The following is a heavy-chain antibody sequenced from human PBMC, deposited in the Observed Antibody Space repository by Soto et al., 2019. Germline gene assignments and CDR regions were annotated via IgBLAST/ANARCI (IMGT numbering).Heavy chain of an antibody. CDR1: SGSISSSNW. CDR3: ARFSPRAALACCSSTSCYGAFDI. J-gene: IGHJ3*02. CDR2: IYHSGST. Sequence: ETLSLTCAVSSGSISSSNWWSWVRQPPGKGLEWIGEIYHSGSTNYNPSLKSRVTISVDKSKNQFSLKLSSVTAADTAVYYCARFSPRAALACCSSTSCYGAFDIWGQGTMVTVSS. V-gene: IGHV4-4*02. D-gene: IGHD2-2*01.